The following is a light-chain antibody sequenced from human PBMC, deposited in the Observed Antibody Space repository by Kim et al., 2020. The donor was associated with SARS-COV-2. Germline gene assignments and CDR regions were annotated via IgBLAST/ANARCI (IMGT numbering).Light chain of an antibody. CDR3: QQSNSTPLT. V-gene: IGKV1-39*01. CDR1: QSISTN. CDR2: AAS. Sequence: ASVGDRVTITCRASQSISTNLNWYQQKSGKAPKLLIYAASSLQGGIPSRFSGSGSGTDFTLTINSLQPEDSATYYCQQSNSTPLTFGGGTKVDIK. J-gene: IGKJ4*01.